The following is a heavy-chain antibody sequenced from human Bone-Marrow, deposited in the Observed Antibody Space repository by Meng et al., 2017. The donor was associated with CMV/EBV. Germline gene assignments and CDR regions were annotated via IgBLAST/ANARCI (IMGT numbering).Heavy chain of an antibody. V-gene: IGHV3-30-3*01. Sequence: GESLKISCAASGSTFSSYAMHWVRQAPGKGLEWVAVISYDGSNKYYADSVKGRFTISRDNSKHTLYLQMNSPRAEDTAVYYCARELTGFDYWGQGTLVTVSS. CDR1: GSTFSSYA. D-gene: IGHD3-9*01. J-gene: IGHJ4*02. CDR2: ISYDGSNK. CDR3: ARELTGFDY.